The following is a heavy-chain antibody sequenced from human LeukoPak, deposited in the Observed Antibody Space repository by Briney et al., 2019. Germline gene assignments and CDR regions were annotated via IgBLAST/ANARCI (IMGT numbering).Heavy chain of an antibody. J-gene: IGHJ3*02. D-gene: IGHD2-2*01. V-gene: IGHV1-18*01. CDR2: ISAYNGNT. CDR1: GYTFTSYG. Sequence: ASVKVSCKASGYTFTSYGIIWVRQAPGQGLEWMGWISAYNGNTNYAQKLQGRVTMTTDTSTSTAYMELRSLRSDDTAVYYCARVLIGGYCSSTSCYLLDAFDIWGQGTTVTVSS. CDR3: ARVLIGGYCSSTSCYLLDAFDI.